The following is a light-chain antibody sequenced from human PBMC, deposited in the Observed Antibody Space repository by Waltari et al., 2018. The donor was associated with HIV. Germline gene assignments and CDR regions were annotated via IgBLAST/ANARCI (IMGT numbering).Light chain of an antibody. J-gene: IGLJ2*01. CDR1: AGVVNRGLC. V-gene: IGLV7-46*01. CDR2: DSN. CDR3: LLSYDGDVV. Sequence: QPVVTQEPSLTVSPGGTGILTCPSIAGVVNRGLCPYWFQQRPGQAPQTLIFDSNNRYSWTPARFTGSFLGGKAALTLTGAQPEDDADYYCLLSYDGDVVFGGGTKLTVL.